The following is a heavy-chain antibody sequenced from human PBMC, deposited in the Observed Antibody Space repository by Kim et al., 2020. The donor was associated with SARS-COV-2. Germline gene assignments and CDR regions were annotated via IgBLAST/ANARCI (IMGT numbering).Heavy chain of an antibody. CDR3: ATTWGSSGYKYYYYGMDV. CDR2: FDPEDGET. CDR1: GYTLTELS. V-gene: IGHV1-24*01. Sequence: ASVKVSCKVSGYTLTELSMHWVRQAPGKGLEWMGGFDPEDGETIYAQKFQGRVTMTEDTSTDTAYMELSSLRSDDTAVYYCATTWGSSGYKYYYYGMDVWGQGTTVTVSS. D-gene: IGHD3-22*01. J-gene: IGHJ6*02.